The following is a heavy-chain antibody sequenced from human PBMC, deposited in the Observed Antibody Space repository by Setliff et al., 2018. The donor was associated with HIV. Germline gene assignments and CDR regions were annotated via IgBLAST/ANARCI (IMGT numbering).Heavy chain of an antibody. CDR2: IYTTGRT. J-gene: IGHJ4*02. CDR1: GDSISSANYF. V-gene: IGHV4-61*09. D-gene: IGHD3-16*02. CDR3: ARRVILSYGYYFDY. Sequence: LSLTCTVSGDSISSANYFWNWIRQPAGKGLEWIGHIYTTGRTNYNPSLKSRVTISLDTSKNQFFLRLSSVTAADTAVYHCARRVILSYGYYFDYWGQGTLVTVSS.